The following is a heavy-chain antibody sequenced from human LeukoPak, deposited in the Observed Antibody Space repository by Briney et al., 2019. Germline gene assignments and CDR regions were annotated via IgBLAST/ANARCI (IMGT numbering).Heavy chain of an antibody. CDR1: GGSISSYY. J-gene: IGHJ4*02. D-gene: IGHD3-10*01. V-gene: IGHV4-59*08. Sequence: SETLSLTCTVSGGSISSYYWSWVRQPPAKGLEWIGYIYYSGSTNYNPSLKSRVTISVDTSKNQFSLKLSSVTAADTAVYYCARHRHITMVRGVIAYFDYWGQGTLVTVSS. CDR3: ARHRHITMVRGVIAYFDY. CDR2: IYYSGST.